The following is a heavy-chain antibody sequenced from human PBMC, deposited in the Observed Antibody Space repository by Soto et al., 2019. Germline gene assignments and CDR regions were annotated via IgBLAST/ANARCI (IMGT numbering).Heavy chain of an antibody. CDR3: ARDLGVAVAADWFDP. CDR2: IYMTGST. CDR1: GGSINKNY. Sequence: TLSLTCTVTGGSINKNYWRWIRQPAGKGLEWIGRIYMTGSTNYNPSLKSRVTMSIDTSKNQFSLKLSSVTAADTAMYYCARDLGVAVAADWFDPWGQGTLVSVSS. J-gene: IGHJ5*02. D-gene: IGHD6-19*01. V-gene: IGHV4-4*07.